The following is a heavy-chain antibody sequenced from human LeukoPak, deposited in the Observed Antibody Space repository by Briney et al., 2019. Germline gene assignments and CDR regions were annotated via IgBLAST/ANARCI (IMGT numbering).Heavy chain of an antibody. Sequence: ASETLSLTCTVSGGSISTYYWNWIRQPPGKGLEWIGYVYYSGSTNYNPSLNSRVTISLDTSKKQFSLELSSVTAADTAVYYCARHSSAWYMDNWGQGTLVTVSS. CDR3: ARHSSAWYMDN. CDR1: GGSISTYY. CDR2: VYYSGST. J-gene: IGHJ4*02. V-gene: IGHV4-59*08. D-gene: IGHD6-19*01.